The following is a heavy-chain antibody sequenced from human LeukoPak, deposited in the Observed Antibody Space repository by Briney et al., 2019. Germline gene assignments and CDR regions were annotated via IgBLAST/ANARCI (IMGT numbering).Heavy chain of an antibody. V-gene: IGHV4-34*01. CDR3: ARGNTMVRGALESEYFQH. CDR1: GGSFSGYY. CDR2: INHSRST. Sequence: PSETLSLTCAVYGGSFSGYYWSWIRQPPGKGLEWIGEINHSRSTNYNPSLKSRVTISVDTSKNQFSLKLSSVTAADTAVYYCARGNTMVRGALESEYFQHWGQGTPVTVSS. J-gene: IGHJ1*01. D-gene: IGHD3-10*01.